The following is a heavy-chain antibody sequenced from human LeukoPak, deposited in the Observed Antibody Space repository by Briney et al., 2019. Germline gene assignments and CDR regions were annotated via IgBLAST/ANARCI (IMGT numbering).Heavy chain of an antibody. Sequence: GGSLRLSCAASGFTFSSYGMHWVRQAPGKGLEWGAVISYDGSNKYYADSVKGRFTISRDNSKNTLYLQMNSLRAEDTAVYYCAKDLGDWKAPRNWFDPWGQGTLVTVSS. V-gene: IGHV3-30*18. CDR1: GFTFSSYG. D-gene: IGHD1-1*01. J-gene: IGHJ5*02. CDR2: ISYDGSNK. CDR3: AKDLGDWKAPRNWFDP.